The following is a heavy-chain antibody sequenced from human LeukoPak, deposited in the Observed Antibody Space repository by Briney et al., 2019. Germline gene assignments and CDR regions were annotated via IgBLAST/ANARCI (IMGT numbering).Heavy chain of an antibody. CDR1: GFSFDDYA. J-gene: IGHJ4*02. CDR3: AKDAVLLWVRESFDY. D-gene: IGHD3-10*01. CDR2: ISWNSGSI. V-gene: IGHV3-9*01. Sequence: SLRLSCAASGFSFDDYAMHWVRQAPGKGLDWVSGISWNSGSIGYADSVKGRFTISRDNAKNSLYLQMNSLRAEDTALYYCAKDAVLLWVRESFDYWGQGTLGTVSS.